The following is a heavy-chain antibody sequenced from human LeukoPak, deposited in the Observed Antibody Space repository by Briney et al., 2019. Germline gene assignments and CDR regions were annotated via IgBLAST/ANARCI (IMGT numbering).Heavy chain of an antibody. CDR1: GFTFEKYV. Sequence: PGGSLRLSCVASGFTFEKYVMNWVRQAPGKGLAWLATIYGSGVSISYADSVKGRFTISRDNSNNTLYLQMNSLRVEDTAMYFCAKDIGWELPAEAYWGQGILVTVSS. J-gene: IGHJ4*02. CDR2: IYGSGVSI. V-gene: IGHV3-23*01. D-gene: IGHD1-26*01. CDR3: AKDIGWELPAEAY.